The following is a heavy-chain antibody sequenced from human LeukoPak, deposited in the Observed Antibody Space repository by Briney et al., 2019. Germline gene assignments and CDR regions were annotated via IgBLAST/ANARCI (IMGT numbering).Heavy chain of an antibody. V-gene: IGHV3-30*03. J-gene: IGHJ3*02. Sequence: GGSLRLSCAASGFTFSSYGMHWVRQAPGKGPQWMTVISNDGNTKYYADSVKGRFTISRDNSKNTLYLQMNSLRAEDTAVYYCARSSDLVVTAALAAFDIWGQGTMVTVSS. CDR2: ISNDGNTK. D-gene: IGHD2-21*02. CDR3: ARSSDLVVTAALAAFDI. CDR1: GFTFSSYG.